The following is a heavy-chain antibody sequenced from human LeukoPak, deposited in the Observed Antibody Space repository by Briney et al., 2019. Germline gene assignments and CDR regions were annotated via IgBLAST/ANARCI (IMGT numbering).Heavy chain of an antibody. Sequence: SSETLSLTCTVSGGSISSSTYYWGWIRQPPGKGLEWIGTIYYSGSTNYNPSLKSRVTISVDTSKNQFSLKLSSVTAADTAVYYCARDSDIAAAGIGGFDPWGQGTLVTVSS. CDR2: IYYSGST. CDR1: GGSISSSTYY. J-gene: IGHJ5*02. V-gene: IGHV4-39*07. D-gene: IGHD6-13*01. CDR3: ARDSDIAAAGIGGFDP.